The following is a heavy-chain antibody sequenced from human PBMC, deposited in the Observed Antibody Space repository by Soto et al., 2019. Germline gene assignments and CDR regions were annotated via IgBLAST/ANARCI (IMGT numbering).Heavy chain of an antibody. CDR3: ARHRHPRGTVGATSPLDP. Sequence: PGESLKISCAISGFSVSSNYLSWVRQAPGKGLEWVSVHYSGGSTYYAASVQGRFTISRDKSNNTLYLQMRRVRAEDTAVYFCARHRHPRGTVGATSPLDPWGQGTQVTVSS. V-gene: IGHV3-53*01. J-gene: IGHJ5*02. CDR1: GFSVSSNY. D-gene: IGHD1-26*01. CDR2: HYSGGST.